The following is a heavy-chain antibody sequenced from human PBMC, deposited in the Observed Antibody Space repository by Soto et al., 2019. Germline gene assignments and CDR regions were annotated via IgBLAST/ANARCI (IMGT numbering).Heavy chain of an antibody. CDR1: GGSISSYY. CDR2: IYYSGST. D-gene: IGHD2-15*01. Sequence: PSETLSLTCTVSGGSISSYYWSWIRQPPGKGLEWIGYIYYSGSTNYNPSLKSRVTISVDTSKNQFSLKLSSVTAADTAVYYCARDRLSSDWFDPWGQGTLVTVSS. V-gene: IGHV4-59*01. J-gene: IGHJ5*02. CDR3: ARDRLSSDWFDP.